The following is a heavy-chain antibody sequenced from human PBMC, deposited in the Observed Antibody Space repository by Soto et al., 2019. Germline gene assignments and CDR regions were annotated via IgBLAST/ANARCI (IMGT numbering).Heavy chain of an antibody. CDR1: GYRFSDYY. V-gene: IGHV1-2*02. CDR3: AKESEGATATLDYYYFYMDV. J-gene: IGHJ6*03. CDR2: MNPNSGDT. Sequence: QVQLVQSGAEVKKPGASVTVSCKASGYRFSDYYLHWGRQAPGQGPEWMGWMNPNSGDTKYAQKLKVRVTMTRDTSVRTAFMELNWLKSDDTAVYYCAKESEGATATLDYYYFYMDVRGIWTTVTVSS. D-gene: IGHD5-12*01.